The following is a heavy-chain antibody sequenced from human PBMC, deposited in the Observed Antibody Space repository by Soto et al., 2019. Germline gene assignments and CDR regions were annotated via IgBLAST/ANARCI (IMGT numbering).Heavy chain of an antibody. J-gene: IGHJ4*02. CDR3: ARGDGYDYLEGYYFDY. Sequence: PGGSLRLSCAASGFTFSSYAMHWVRQAPGKGLEWVAVISYDGSNKYYADSVKGRFTISRDNSKNTLYLQMNSLRAEDTAVYYCARGDGYDYLEGYYFDYWGQGTLVTVSS. CDR1: GFTFSSYA. V-gene: IGHV3-30-3*01. CDR2: ISYDGSNK. D-gene: IGHD5-12*01.